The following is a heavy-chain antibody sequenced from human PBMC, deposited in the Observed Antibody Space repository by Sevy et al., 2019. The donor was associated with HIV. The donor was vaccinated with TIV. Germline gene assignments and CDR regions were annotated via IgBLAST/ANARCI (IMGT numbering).Heavy chain of an antibody. J-gene: IGHJ3*02. CDR3: ARVAGGGATDAFDI. CDR2: ISSSSSYI. V-gene: IGHV3-21*01. D-gene: IGHD3-16*01. Sequence: GGSLRLSCAASGFTFSSYSMNWVRQAPGKGLEWVSSISSSSSYIYYADSVKGRFTISRDNAKNSLYLQMNSLRAEDTAVYYCARVAGGGATDAFDIWGQGTMVTVSS. CDR1: GFTFSSYS.